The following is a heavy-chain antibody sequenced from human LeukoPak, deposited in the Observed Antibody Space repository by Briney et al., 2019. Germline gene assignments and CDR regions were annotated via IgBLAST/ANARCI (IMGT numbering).Heavy chain of an antibody. CDR3: ARDLSGSYLFDH. J-gene: IGHJ4*02. Sequence: GGSLRLSCSASGFTFSSYDMSWVRQAPGKGLEWVSCISSSKNSYIYYAESVKGRFTILRDNAKNSLYLQMNSLRVEDTAVYYCARDLSGSYLFDHWGQGTLVGVSS. CDR1: GFTFSSYD. CDR2: ISSSKNSYI. D-gene: IGHD1-26*01. V-gene: IGHV3-21*01.